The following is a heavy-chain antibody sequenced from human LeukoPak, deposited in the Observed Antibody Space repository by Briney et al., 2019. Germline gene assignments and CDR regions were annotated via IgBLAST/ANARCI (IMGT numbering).Heavy chain of an antibody. CDR2: IYYSGST. CDR3: ASQFRPNVRFDY. Sequence: PSETLSLTCTVSGGSISSSSYYWGWIRQPPGKGLEWIGSIYYSGSTYYKPSLKSRVTISVDTSKNQFSLKLSSVTAADTAVYYCASQFRPNVRFDYWGQGTLVTVSS. CDR1: GGSISSSSYY. J-gene: IGHJ4*02. V-gene: IGHV4-39*01. D-gene: IGHD1-1*01.